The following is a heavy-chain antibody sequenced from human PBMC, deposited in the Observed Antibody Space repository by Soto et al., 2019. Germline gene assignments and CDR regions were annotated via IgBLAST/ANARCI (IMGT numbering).Heavy chain of an antibody. CDR2: IYYSGST. D-gene: IGHD3-3*01. V-gene: IGHV4-61*08. Sequence: PSETLSLTCTVSGGSISSGGYYWSWIRQHPGKGLEWIGYIYYSGSTNYNPSLKSRVTISVDTSKNQFSLKLSSVTAADTAVYYCARDPGSYYDFWSGQSPYYYYYGMDVWGQGTTVTVSS. CDR3: ARDPGSYYDFWSGQSPYYYYYGMDV. CDR1: GGSISSGGYY. J-gene: IGHJ6*02.